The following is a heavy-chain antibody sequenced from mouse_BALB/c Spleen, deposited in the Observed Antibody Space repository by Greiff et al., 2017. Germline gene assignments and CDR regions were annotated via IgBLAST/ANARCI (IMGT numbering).Heavy chain of an antibody. Sequence: EVKLMESGPELVKPGASVKMSCKASGYTFTSYVMHWVKQKPGQGLEWIGYINPYNDGTKYNEKFKGKATLTSDKSSSTAYMELSSLTSEDSAVYYCARVITTEAMDYWGQGTSVTVSS. J-gene: IGHJ4*01. CDR2: INPYNDGT. V-gene: IGHV1-14*01. CDR3: ARVITTEAMDY. CDR1: GYTFTSYV. D-gene: IGHD2-4*01.